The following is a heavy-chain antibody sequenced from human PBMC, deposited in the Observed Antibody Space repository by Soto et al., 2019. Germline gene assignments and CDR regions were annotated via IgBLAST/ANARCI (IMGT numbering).Heavy chain of an antibody. CDR2: AYYRSQWYY. CDR1: GDSVSSNSAA. CDR3: ARDRYSSGFYYFAY. Sequence: PSQTLSLTCAISGDSVSSNSAAWNWIRQSPSRGLEWLGRAYYRSQWYYDSAVSVRSRITVNPDTSKNQFSLQLNSVTPEDTAVYYCARDRYSSGFYYFAYWGQGTLVTVSS. V-gene: IGHV6-1*01. J-gene: IGHJ4*02. D-gene: IGHD6-19*01.